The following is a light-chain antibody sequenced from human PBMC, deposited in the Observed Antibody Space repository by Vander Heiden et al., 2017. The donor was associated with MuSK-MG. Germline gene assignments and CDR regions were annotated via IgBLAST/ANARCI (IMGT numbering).Light chain of an antibody. CDR1: QSVSTNY. J-gene: IGKJ1*01. CDR3: QQEDNSPWT. V-gene: IGKV3-20*01. CDR2: GTS. Sequence: PGERGTLSCRASQSVSTNYLAWYQQRPGQAPRLLIYGTSSRATGIPDRFNGSGSGTDFTLTINRLEPEDSAVYCCQQEDNSPWTFGQGTKVXI.